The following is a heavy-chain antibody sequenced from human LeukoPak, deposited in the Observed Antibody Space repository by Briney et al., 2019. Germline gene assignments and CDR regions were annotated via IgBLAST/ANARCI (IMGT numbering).Heavy chain of an antibody. V-gene: IGHV3-30*02. CDR3: AKDLLAGHYYDSSGYYPSFHF. CDR1: RLTFSSYG. CDR2: IRYDGTNK. D-gene: IGHD3-22*01. J-gene: IGHJ4*02. Sequence: PGGSLRLSCVASRLTFSSYGMHWVRQAPGKGLEWVAFIRYDGTNKYYVDSVKGRFTMSRDNSKNTLYLQMNGLRAEDTAVYYCAKDLLAGHYYDSSGYYPSFHFWGQGTLVTVSS.